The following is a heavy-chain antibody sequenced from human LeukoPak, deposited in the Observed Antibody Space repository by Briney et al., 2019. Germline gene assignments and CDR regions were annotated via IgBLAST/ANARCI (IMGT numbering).Heavy chain of an antibody. V-gene: IGHV3-48*01. D-gene: IGHD5-12*01. J-gene: IGHJ4*02. CDR3: ARDGGYDSPALDY. CDR2: ISSSSSTI. CDR1: GFTFSSYS. Sequence: GGSLRLSCAASGFTFSSYSMNWVRQAPGKGLEWVSYISSSSSTIYYADSVKGRFTISRDNAKNSLYLQMNSLRAEDTAVYYCARDGGYDSPALDYWGQGTLVTVSS.